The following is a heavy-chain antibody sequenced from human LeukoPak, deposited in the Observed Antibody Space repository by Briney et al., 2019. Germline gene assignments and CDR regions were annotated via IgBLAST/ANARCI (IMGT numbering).Heavy chain of an antibody. D-gene: IGHD1-26*01. CDR3: ARDKSVGATPFDY. CDR1: GFTFSNYW. J-gene: IGHJ4*02. CDR2: IKQDGSEK. V-gene: IGHV3-7*05. Sequence: EAGGSLRLSCAASGFTFSNYWMGWVRQALGKGLERVANIKQDGSEKYYVDSVKGRFTISRDNAKKSLYLQMNSLRAEDTAVYYCARDKSVGATPFDYWGQGTLVTVSS.